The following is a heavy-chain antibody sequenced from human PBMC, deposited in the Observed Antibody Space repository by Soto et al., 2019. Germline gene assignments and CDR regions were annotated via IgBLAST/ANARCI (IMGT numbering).Heavy chain of an antibody. Sequence: PGESLKISCKGSGYSFTSYWIGWVRQMPGKGLEWMGIIYPGDSDTRYSPSFQGQVTISADKSISTAYLQWSSPKASDTDMYYCAGGGVRGVITRTRDYYGMDVWGQGTTVTVSS. V-gene: IGHV5-51*01. CDR2: IYPGDSDT. CDR3: AGGGVRGVITRTRDYYGMDV. J-gene: IGHJ6*02. CDR1: GYSFTSYW. D-gene: IGHD3-10*01.